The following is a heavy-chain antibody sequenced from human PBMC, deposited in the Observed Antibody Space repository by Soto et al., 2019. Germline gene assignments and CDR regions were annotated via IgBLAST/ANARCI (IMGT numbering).Heavy chain of an antibody. J-gene: IGHJ5*02. Sequence: GGSVRLSCAASGFTFNNYAMNWVRQAPGKGLEWVATISATGVSTYYADSVKGRFTISRDNSKNSLYLQMNSLRAEDTAVYYCARGLRYCGITSCQGSWFDPRGQETLVTVPS. CDR3: ARGLRYCGITSCQGSWFDP. CDR2: ISATGVST. CDR1: GFTFNNYA. V-gene: IGHV3-23*01. D-gene: IGHD2-21*01.